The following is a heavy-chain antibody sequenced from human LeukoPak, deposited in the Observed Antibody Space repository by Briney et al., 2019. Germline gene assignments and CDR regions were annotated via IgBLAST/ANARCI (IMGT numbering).Heavy chain of an antibody. CDR1: GFTFSNDW. CDR2: IKQDGSEK. V-gene: IGHV3-7*05. J-gene: IGHJ5*02. Sequence: AGVSLRLSCAASGFTFSNDWMIWVRQAPGKGREWVCNIKQDGSEKRYADSVRGRFTISRDNAQTSLYLQMNSLRAEDTAVYYCARASNPWLQLTWGQGTLVTVSS. CDR3: ARASNPWLQLT. D-gene: IGHD5-24*01.